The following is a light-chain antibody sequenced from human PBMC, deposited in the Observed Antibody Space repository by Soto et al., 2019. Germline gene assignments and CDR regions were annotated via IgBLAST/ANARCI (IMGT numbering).Light chain of an antibody. CDR3: QQSKNWPLIT. J-gene: IGKJ5*01. Sequence: EIVMTQSPSTLSVSPWERSTLSFMASQNVRTNLAWYQRKSGQAPRLLIYGASTRATGTPARISGSGSGTEFTLAISSLQSEDSAVYYCQQSKNWPLITFGQGTRLEI. CDR2: GAS. CDR1: QNVRTN. V-gene: IGKV3-15*01.